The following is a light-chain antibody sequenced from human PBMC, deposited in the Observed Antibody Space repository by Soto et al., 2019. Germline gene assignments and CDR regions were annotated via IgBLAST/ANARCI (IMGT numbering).Light chain of an antibody. CDR2: DAS. J-gene: IGKJ2*01. CDR3: QQRSNWPGT. V-gene: IGKV3-11*01. Sequence: EIVLTQSPATLSLSPGERATLSCRASQSVSSYLAWYQQTPGQAPMLLIYDASNRATGIPARFSGSGSGTDFTLTISSLEPEDFAVYYCQQRSNWPGTFGQGTKLEIK. CDR1: QSVSSY.